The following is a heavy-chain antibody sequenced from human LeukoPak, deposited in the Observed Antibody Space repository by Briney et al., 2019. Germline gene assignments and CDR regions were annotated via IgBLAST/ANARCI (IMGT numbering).Heavy chain of an antibody. CDR2: IYYSGST. Sequence: SETLSLTCTVSGGSMSTNSYYWRWIRQPPGKGLEWIGSIYYSGSTYYNPSLKSRVTISVDTSKNQFSLKLSSVTAADTAVYYGGRHHILVVPAAMGWFDPWGQGTLVTVSS. J-gene: IGHJ5*02. V-gene: IGHV4-39*01. D-gene: IGHD2-2*01. CDR1: GGSMSTNSYY. CDR3: GRHHILVVPAAMGWFDP.